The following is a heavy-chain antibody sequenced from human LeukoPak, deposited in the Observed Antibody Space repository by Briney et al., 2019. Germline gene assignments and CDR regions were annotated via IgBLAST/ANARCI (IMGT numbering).Heavy chain of an antibody. D-gene: IGHD3-16*01. CDR2: IKQDGSEK. V-gene: IGHV3-7*01. Sequence: VGSLRLSCVASGFTFSSSWMSWVRQAPGKGLEWVANIKQDGSEKYYVDSVKGRFTISRDNAKNSLYLQMNSLRAEDTAVYYCARDKFGGTDYWGQGTLVTVSS. CDR3: ARDKFGGTDY. CDR1: GFTFSSSW. J-gene: IGHJ4*02.